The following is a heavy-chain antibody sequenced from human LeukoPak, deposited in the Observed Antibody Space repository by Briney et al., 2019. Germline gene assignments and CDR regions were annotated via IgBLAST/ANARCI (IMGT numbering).Heavy chain of an antibody. V-gene: IGHV3-21*01. CDR1: GFTFSSYS. Sequence: PGGSLRLSCAASGFTFSSYSMNWVRQAPGKGLEWVSSISSSSSYIYYADPVKGRFTISRDNAKNSLYLQMNSLRAEDTAVYYCARDGIAAAGTGGWLRGYWGQGTLVTVSS. D-gene: IGHD6-13*01. J-gene: IGHJ4*02. CDR2: ISSSSSYI. CDR3: ARDGIAAAGTGGWLRGY.